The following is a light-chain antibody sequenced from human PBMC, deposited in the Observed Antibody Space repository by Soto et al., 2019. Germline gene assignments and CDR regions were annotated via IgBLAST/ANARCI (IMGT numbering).Light chain of an antibody. J-gene: IGKJ2*01. CDR2: GAS. CDR3: QQYGTTRYT. Sequence: EVEMTQSPATVSVSPGERVTLSCRASQRVSSNVAWYQQKPGQAPRLLIYGASSRATGMPHRFTGSGSGTDFTLTISRLEPEDFAVYYCQQYGTTRYTFGQGTKLEIK. CDR1: QRVSSN. V-gene: IGKV3-20*01.